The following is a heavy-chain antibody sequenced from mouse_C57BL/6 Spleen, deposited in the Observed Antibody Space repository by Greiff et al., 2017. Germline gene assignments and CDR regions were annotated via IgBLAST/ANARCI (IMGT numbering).Heavy chain of an antibody. J-gene: IGHJ2*01. D-gene: IGHD2-4*01. CDR1: GYTFTDYN. CDR2: INPNNGGT. V-gene: IGHV1-18*01. Sequence: VQLQQSGPELVKPGASVKIPCKASGYTFTDYNMDWVKQSHGKSLEWIGDINPNNGGTIYNQKFKGKATLTVDKSSSTAYMELRSLTSEDTAVYYCARMSDSDYFDYWGQGTTLTVSS. CDR3: ARMSDSDYFDY.